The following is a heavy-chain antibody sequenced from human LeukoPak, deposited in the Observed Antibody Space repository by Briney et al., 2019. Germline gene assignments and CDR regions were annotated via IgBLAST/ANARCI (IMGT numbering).Heavy chain of an antibody. CDR2: INVVNGAI. V-gene: IGHV3-48*01. Sequence: GGSLRLSCATSGFTLRYYQMNWVRQAPGKGLEWVSYINVVNGAIYYADSVKGRFTISGDIATNSVYLQMNSLRAEDTALYYCVRDGNRGYDMDVWGQGTAVTVSS. J-gene: IGHJ6*02. CDR1: GFTLRYYQ. D-gene: IGHD3-10*01. CDR3: VRDGNRGYDMDV.